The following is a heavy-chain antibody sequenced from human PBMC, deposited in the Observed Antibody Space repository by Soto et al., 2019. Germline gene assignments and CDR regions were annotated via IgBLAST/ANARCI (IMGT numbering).Heavy chain of an antibody. Sequence: XGSLRLSCAASGFTFSDYYMSWIRQAPGKGLEWVSYISSSSSYTNYADSVKGRFTISRDNAKNSLYLQMNSLRAEDTAVYYCARDLGMVRGVIITEREGMDVWGQGPTVTVSS. J-gene: IGHJ6*02. V-gene: IGHV3-11*06. CDR1: GFTFSDYY. D-gene: IGHD3-10*01. CDR2: ISSSSSYT. CDR3: ARDLGMVRGVIITEREGMDV.